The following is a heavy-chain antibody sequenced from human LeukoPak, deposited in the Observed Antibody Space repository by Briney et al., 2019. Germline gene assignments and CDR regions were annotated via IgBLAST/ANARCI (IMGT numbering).Heavy chain of an antibody. Sequence: GASVKVSCKASGYTFTSYYMHWVRQAPGQGLGWMGIINPSGGSTSYAQKFQGRVTMTRDMSTSTVYMELSSLRSEDTAVYYCARSTLYYYDSSGYYYDPARGAFDIWGQGTMVTVSS. CDR3: ARSTLYYYDSSGYYYDPARGAFDI. CDR1: GYTFTSYY. D-gene: IGHD3-22*01. V-gene: IGHV1-46*01. CDR2: INPSGGST. J-gene: IGHJ3*02.